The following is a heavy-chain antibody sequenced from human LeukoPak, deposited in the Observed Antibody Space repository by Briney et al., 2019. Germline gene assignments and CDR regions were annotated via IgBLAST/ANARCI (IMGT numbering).Heavy chain of an antibody. V-gene: IGHV3-74*01. J-gene: IGHJ3*02. D-gene: IGHD3-3*01. CDR1: GFTFSSYS. Sequence: GGSLRLSCAASGFTFSSYSMNWVRQAPGKGLVWVSRINSDGSSTSYADSVKGRFTISRDNAKNTLYLQMNSLRAEDTAVYYCARGAYYDFWSGSGTSDDAFDIWGQGTMVTVSS. CDR3: ARGAYYDFWSGSGTSDDAFDI. CDR2: INSDGSST.